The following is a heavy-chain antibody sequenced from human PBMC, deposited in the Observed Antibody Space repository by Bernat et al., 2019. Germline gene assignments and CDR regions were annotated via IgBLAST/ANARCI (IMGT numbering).Heavy chain of an antibody. CDR3: AREGGVAAGTK. D-gene: IGHD6-13*01. CDR2: INHSGST. V-gene: IGHV4-34*01. CDR1: GGSFSGYY. J-gene: IGHJ4*02. Sequence: QVQLQQWGAGLLRPSETLSLTCAVYGGSFSGYYWSWIRQPPGKGLEWIGEINHSGSTNYNPSLKSRVTISVDTSKNQFSLKLSSVTAADTAVYYCAREGGVAAGTKWGQGTLVTVSS.